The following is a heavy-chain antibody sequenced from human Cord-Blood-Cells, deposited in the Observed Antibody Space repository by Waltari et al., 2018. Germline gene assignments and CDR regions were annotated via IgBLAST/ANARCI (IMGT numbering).Heavy chain of an antibody. J-gene: IGHJ4*02. D-gene: IGHD3-22*01. V-gene: IGHV4-4*07. Sequence: QVQLQESGPGLVKPSETLSLTCTVSGGSISSYYWSWIRQPAGKGLEWIGRIYTSGSTNYNPALKSRVTMSLDTSKNQFSLKLSSVTAADTAVYYCARGGYYYDSSGYYFDYWGQGTLVTVSS. CDR2: IYTSGST. CDR3: ARGGYYYDSSGYYFDY. CDR1: GGSISSYY.